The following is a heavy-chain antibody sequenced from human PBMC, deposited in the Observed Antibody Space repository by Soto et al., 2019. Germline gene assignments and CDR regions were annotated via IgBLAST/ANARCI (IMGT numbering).Heavy chain of an antibody. Sequence: GGSLRLSCAASGFTFSSYAMSWVRQAPGKGLEWVSAISGSGGSTYYADSVKGRFTISRDNSKNTLYLQMNSLRAEDTAVYYCAKCIVGSGWYEYFDYWGQGTLVTVSS. CDR1: GFTFSSYA. V-gene: IGHV3-23*01. D-gene: IGHD6-19*01. CDR2: ISGSGGST. CDR3: AKCIVGSGWYEYFDY. J-gene: IGHJ4*02.